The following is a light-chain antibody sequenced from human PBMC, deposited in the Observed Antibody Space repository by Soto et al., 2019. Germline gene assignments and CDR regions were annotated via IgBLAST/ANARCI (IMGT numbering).Light chain of an antibody. Sequence: DIQMTQSPSTLSASVGDSVTITCRASQSISSWLAWYQQKPGKAPKLLIYDASSLESGVPSRFSGSGSGTEFTLTISSLQPDDFVTYYCQQYKSYPWTFGQGTKVEIK. CDR3: QQYKSYPWT. J-gene: IGKJ1*01. CDR2: DAS. V-gene: IGKV1-5*01. CDR1: QSISSW.